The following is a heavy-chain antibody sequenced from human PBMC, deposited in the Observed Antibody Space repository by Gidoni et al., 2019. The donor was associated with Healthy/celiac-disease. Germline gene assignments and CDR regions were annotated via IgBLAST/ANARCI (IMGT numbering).Heavy chain of an antibody. J-gene: IGHJ3*02. CDR3: AGLVAAPSCGGDCYSYAFDI. CDR2: IIPIFGTA. CDR1: GGTFSSYA. D-gene: IGHD2-21*02. Sequence: QVQLVQSGAEVKKPGSSVKVSCKASGGTFSSYAISWVRQAPGQGLEWMGGIIPIFGTANYAQKFQGRVTITADESTSTAYMELSSLRSEDTAVYYCAGLVAAPSCGGDCYSYAFDIWGQGTMVTVSS. V-gene: IGHV1-69*01.